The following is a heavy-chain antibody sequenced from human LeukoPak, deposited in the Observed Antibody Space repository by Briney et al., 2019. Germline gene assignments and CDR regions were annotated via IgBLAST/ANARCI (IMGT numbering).Heavy chain of an antibody. D-gene: IGHD4-17*01. J-gene: IGHJ4*02. V-gene: IGHV3-30*02. Sequence: GGSLRLSCAASGFTFSTYIMNWVRQAPGKGLEWVAFIRYDGRNKYYADSVKGRFTISRDNSKNTLCLQMNSLRAEDTAVYYCAKEIWPTVTTPGHTHFDYWGQGTLVTVSS. CDR3: AKEIWPTVTTPGHTHFDY. CDR2: IRYDGRNK. CDR1: GFTFSTYI.